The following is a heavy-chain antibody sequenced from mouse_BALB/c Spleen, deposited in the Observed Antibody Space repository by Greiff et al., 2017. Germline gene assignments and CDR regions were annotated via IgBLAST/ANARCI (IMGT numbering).Heavy chain of an antibody. CDR1: GYSFTDYY. CDR3: ARNSLIHYYGYWYFDV. V-gene: IGHV1-42*01. CDR2: INPSTGGT. D-gene: IGHD1-2*01. J-gene: IGHJ1*01. Sequence: EVQLQQSGPELVKTGASVKISCKASGYSFTDYYMHWVKQSPEKSFEWIGEINPSTGGTSYNQKFKGKATLTVDKSSSTAYMQLKSLTSEDSAVYYCARNSLIHYYGYWYFDVWGAGTTVTVSS.